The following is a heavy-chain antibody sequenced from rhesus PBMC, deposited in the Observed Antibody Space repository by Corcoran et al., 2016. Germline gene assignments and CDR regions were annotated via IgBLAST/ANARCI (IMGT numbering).Heavy chain of an antibody. CDR2: ISGSGGST. CDR3: ARLGWGDYYVYGLDS. Sequence: QLQLQESGPGLVKPSETLSLPCAVSGGSISSNYWSWIRQPPGTGLEWSGRISGSGGSTNYNPSLKSRVTISTDTSKNQFSLKLSSVTAADTAVYYCARLGWGDYYVYGLDSWGQGVVVTVSS. V-gene: IGHV4-173*01. D-gene: IGHD3-34*01. J-gene: IGHJ6*01. CDR1: GGSISSNY.